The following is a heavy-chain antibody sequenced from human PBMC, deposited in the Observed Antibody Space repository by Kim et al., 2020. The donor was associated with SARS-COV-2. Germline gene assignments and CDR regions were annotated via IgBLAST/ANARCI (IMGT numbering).Heavy chain of an antibody. CDR3: AAETAIYGGFIKTVDY. J-gene: IGHJ4*02. CDR2: IVVGSGNT. Sequence: SVKVSCKTSGFTFTSSAVQWVRQARGQRLEWIGWIVVGSGNTNYAQKFQERVTITRDMSTSPAYMELSSLRSDDTAVYYCAAETAIYGGFIKTVDYWGQGALVTVSS. D-gene: IGHD4-17*01. CDR1: GFTFTSSA. V-gene: IGHV1-58*01.